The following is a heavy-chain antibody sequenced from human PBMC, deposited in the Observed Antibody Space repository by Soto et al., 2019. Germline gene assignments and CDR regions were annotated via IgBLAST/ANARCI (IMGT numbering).Heavy chain of an antibody. V-gene: IGHV3-74*01. D-gene: IGHD4-4*01. J-gene: IGHJ4*02. CDR2: INSDGSST. CDR3: ARKGPDDPTYDY. CDR1: GFTFSSYW. Sequence: EVQLVESGGGLVQPGGSLRLSCAASGFTFSSYWMHWVRQAPGKGLVWVSRINSDGSSTSYADSVKGRFTISRHKAKHTLFLQMNSLSSEDTAVYYCARKGPDDPTYDYWGQGTLVTVSS.